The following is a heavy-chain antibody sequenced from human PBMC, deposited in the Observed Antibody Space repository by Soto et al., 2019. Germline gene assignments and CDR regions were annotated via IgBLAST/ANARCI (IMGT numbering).Heavy chain of an antibody. V-gene: IGHV4-39*01. CDR1: GGSISSSSYY. CDR2: IYYSGST. D-gene: IGHD5-12*01. Sequence: QLQLQESGPGLVKPSETLSLTCTVSGGSISSSSYYWGWIRQPPGKGLEWIGSIYYSGSTYYNPSLKSRVTIYVDTSKNQFSLKLSSVTAADTAVYYCARRKRVRDGYNYGGGFDYWGQGTLVTVSS. J-gene: IGHJ4*02. CDR3: ARRKRVRDGYNYGGGFDY.